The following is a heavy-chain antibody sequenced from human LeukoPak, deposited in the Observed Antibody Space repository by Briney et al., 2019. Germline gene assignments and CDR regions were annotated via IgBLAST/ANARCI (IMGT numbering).Heavy chain of an antibody. CDR3: ARDLLGSPTGYSSGAWDY. Sequence: GASVKVSCKASGYTFTGYYMNWVRQAPGQGLEWMGGIIPIFDTADYAQNFQGRLTITADESTSTAYMELSSLRAEDTAMYYCARDLLGSPTGYSSGAWDYWGQGTLVTVSS. CDR2: IIPIFDTA. J-gene: IGHJ4*02. D-gene: IGHD3-9*01. CDR1: GYTFTGYY. V-gene: IGHV1-69*13.